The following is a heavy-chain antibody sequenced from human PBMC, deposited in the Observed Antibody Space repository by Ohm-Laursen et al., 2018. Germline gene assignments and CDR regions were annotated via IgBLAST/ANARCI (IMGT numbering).Heavy chain of an antibody. Sequence: SLRLSCAASGFTFDDYAMHWVRQAPGKGLEWVSGISWNSGSIGYADSVKGRFTISRDNAKNSLYLQMNSLRAEDTALYYCAKGRRGSGYFAAFGYWGQGTLVTVSS. CDR1: GFTFDDYA. D-gene: IGHD3-22*01. V-gene: IGHV3-9*01. CDR3: AKGRRGSGYFAAFGY. CDR2: ISWNSGSI. J-gene: IGHJ4*02.